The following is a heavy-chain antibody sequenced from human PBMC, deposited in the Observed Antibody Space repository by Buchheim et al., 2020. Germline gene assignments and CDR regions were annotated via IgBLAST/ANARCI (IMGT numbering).Heavy chain of an antibody. CDR1: GDSISSGDYA. CDR3: ARGMAHFLAVAEYY. D-gene: IGHD6-13*01. V-gene: IGHV4-30-4*01. CDR2: IYYNGNT. Sequence: QVQLQESGPGLVTPSQTLSLSCTVSGDSISSGDYAWSWIRQPPGKGLAWIGYIYYNGNTYYNPSRRSRVSRSVDTSENQLSLKLSSVTAADTAVYYCARGMAHFLAVAEYYWGQGTL. J-gene: IGHJ4*02.